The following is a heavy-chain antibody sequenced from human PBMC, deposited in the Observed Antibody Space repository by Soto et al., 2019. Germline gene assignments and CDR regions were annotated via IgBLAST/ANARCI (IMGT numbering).Heavy chain of an antibody. CDR1: GASVSRSTYY. V-gene: IGHV4-39*02. Sequence: QVQLQESGPGLVKPSETLSLNCTVSGASVSRSTYYWGWIRQPPGKGLEWIGSVYYSGSTVYNPSLNGRVNMSGDTSQTHISLRLSSVTAADTIIYYCTRPLMMAKAKIVFVLWGQGKMFTIPS. CDR3: TRPLMMAKAKIVFVL. J-gene: IGHJ3*01. CDR2: VYYSGST. D-gene: IGHD5-12*01.